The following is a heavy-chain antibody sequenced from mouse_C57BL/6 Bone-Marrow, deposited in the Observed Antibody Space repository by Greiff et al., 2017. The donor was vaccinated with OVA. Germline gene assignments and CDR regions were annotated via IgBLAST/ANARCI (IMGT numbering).Heavy chain of an antibody. Sequence: VQLVESGAELVRPGTSVKMSCKASGYTFTNYWIGWAKQRPGHGLEWIGDIYPGGGYTNYNEKFKGKATLTADKSSSTAYMQFSSLTSEDSAIYYCARESPYYYGSRGWYFDVWGTGTTVTGSS. CDR2: IYPGGGYT. CDR1: GYTFTNYW. J-gene: IGHJ1*03. D-gene: IGHD1-1*01. V-gene: IGHV1-63*01. CDR3: ARESPYYYGSRGWYFDV.